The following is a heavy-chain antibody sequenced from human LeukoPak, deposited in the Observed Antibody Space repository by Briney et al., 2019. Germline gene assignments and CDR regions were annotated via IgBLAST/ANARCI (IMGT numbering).Heavy chain of an antibody. CDR3: ARGARIVVVTGDYMDV. CDR1: GFTFSSYG. D-gene: IGHD2-21*02. J-gene: IGHJ6*03. Sequence: GGSLRLSCAASGFTFSSYGMNWVRQAPGKGLEWVLYISSSGSTIYYADSVKGRFTISRDNAKNSLYLQMNSLRAEDTAVYYCARGARIVVVTGDYMDVWGKGTTVTVSS. CDR2: ISSSGSTI. V-gene: IGHV3-48*03.